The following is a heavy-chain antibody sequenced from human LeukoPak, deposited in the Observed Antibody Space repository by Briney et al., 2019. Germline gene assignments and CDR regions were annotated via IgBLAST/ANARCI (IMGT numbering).Heavy chain of an antibody. CDR3: ARGRLRGFTGYDRGDFDL. Sequence: GGSLRLSCAASGFTFSSYSMSWVRQAPGKGLEWVSYITSSSSTIYYADSVKGRFTISRDSAKNSLYLQMSSLRAEDTAVYYCARGRLRGFTGYDRGDFDLWGQGTLVTVSS. J-gene: IGHJ4*02. V-gene: IGHV3-48*01. CDR1: GFTFSSYS. CDR2: ITSSSSTI. D-gene: IGHD5-12*01.